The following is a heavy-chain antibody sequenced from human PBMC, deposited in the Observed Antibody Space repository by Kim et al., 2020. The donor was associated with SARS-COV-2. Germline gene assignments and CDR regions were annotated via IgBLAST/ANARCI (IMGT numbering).Heavy chain of an antibody. CDR3: ARGAHCGGDCFHFDY. CDR1: GFTFSSYE. Sequence: GGSLRLSCAASGFTFSSYEMNWVRQAPGKGLEWVSYISSSGSTIYYADSVKGRFTISRDNAKNSLYLQMNSLRAEDTAVYYCARGAHCGGDCFHFDYWGQGTLVTVSS. V-gene: IGHV3-48*03. CDR2: ISSSGSTI. J-gene: IGHJ4*02. D-gene: IGHD2-21*01.